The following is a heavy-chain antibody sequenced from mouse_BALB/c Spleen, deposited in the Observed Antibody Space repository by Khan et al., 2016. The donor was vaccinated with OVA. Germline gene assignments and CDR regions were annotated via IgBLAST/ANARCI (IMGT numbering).Heavy chain of an antibody. CDR1: GYSITSEFA. D-gene: IGHD2-4*01. CDR2: ISYSGNT. Sequence: EVQLVESGPGLVKPPQSLSLTCTVTGYSITSEFAWNWIRQFPGNKLEWMGYISYSGNTRYNPSLKSLISITRDTSRNQFFLQLNSVTTEDTATYYCARKDYYDYDPFPYWGQGTLVTVSA. V-gene: IGHV3-2*02. J-gene: IGHJ3*01. CDR3: ARKDYYDYDPFPY.